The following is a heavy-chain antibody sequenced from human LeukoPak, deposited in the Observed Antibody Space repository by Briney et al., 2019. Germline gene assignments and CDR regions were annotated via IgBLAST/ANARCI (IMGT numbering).Heavy chain of an antibody. CDR1: GYTFTSYD. CDR3: ATSGARGLGAFDY. J-gene: IGHJ4*02. CDR2: ISGYTGNA. D-gene: IGHD3-10*01. V-gene: IGHV1-18*01. Sequence: ASVNVSCKASGYTFTSYDISWVRQAPGQGLEWMGWISGYTGNANYAQKFQGRVTMTTDTSTITAYMELRSLRSDDTAVYYCATSGARGLGAFDYWGQGTLVTVSS.